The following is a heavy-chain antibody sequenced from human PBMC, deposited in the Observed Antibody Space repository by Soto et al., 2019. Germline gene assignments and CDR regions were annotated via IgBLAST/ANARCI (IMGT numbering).Heavy chain of an antibody. Sequence: PSETLSLTCTVSGGSISSGDYYWSWIRQPPGKGLEWIGYIYYSGSTYYNPSLKSRVTISVDTSKNQFSLKLSSVTAADTAVYYCARAQVVPAAIIWFDPWGQGTLVTVSS. CDR2: IYYSGST. V-gene: IGHV4-30-4*01. J-gene: IGHJ5*02. CDR1: GGSISSGDYY. D-gene: IGHD2-2*01. CDR3: ARAQVVPAAIIWFDP.